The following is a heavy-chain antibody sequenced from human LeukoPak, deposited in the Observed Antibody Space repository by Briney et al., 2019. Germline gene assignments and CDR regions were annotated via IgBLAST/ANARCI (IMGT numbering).Heavy chain of an antibody. CDR3: ARVSTGDYEILSRGTLDY. D-gene: IGHD3-9*01. CDR1: AFTFSSHS. V-gene: IGHV3-21*01. Sequence: GGSLRLSCAASAFTFSSHSMNWVRQAPGKGLEWVSSISSSSSYTYNADSVKGRFTISRDNAKNSLYLQMNSLRAEDTAVYYCARVSTGDYEILSRGTLDYWGQRTLVTVSS. CDR2: ISSSSSYT. J-gene: IGHJ4*02.